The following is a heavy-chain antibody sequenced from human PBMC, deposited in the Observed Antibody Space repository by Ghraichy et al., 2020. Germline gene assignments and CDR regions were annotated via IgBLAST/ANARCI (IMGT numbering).Heavy chain of an antibody. J-gene: IGHJ1*01. V-gene: IGHV3-48*04. D-gene: IGHD2-15*01. CDR1: GFTFSSYR. CDR3: VRDGCSGRTCTFYI. Sequence: LSLTCAASGFTFSSYRMNWVRQAPGKGLEWVSYIGSGGSSTYYADSVKGRFTISRDNAKNSVYLDMNSLRAEDTALYYCVRDGCSGRTCTFYIWGQGALVTGSS. CDR2: IGSGGSST.